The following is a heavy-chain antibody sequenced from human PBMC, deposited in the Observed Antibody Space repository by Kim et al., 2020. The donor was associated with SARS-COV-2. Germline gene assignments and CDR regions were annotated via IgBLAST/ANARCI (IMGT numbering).Heavy chain of an antibody. D-gene: IGHD3-9*01. V-gene: IGHV7-4-1*02. CDR3: ARSTGYASPYYFDY. Sequence: AQGFTGRFVFSLDTSVSTAYLQISSLKAEDTAVYYCARSTGYASPYYFDYWGQGTLVTVSS. J-gene: IGHJ4*02.